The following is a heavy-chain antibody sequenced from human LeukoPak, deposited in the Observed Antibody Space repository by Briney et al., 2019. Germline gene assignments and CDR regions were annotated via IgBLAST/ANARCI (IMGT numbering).Heavy chain of an antibody. D-gene: IGHD3-3*01. CDR2: IYTSGST. Sequence: PSETLSLTCTVSGGSISSGSYYWRWIRQPPGKGLEWIGRIYTSGSTNYNPSLKSRVTISVDTSKNQFSLKLSSVTAADTAVYYCARGAFWSAYSGVDYWGQGTLVTVSS. CDR3: ARGAFWSAYSGVDY. V-gene: IGHV4-61*02. J-gene: IGHJ4*02. CDR1: GGSISSGSYY.